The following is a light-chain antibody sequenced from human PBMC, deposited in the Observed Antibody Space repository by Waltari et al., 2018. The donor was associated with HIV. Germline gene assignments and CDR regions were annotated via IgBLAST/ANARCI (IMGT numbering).Light chain of an antibody. Sequence: QSALTQPASVSGSPGQSITISCTGTSSDLGSHNLVSWYQQHPGKAPYLIIYEGTKRPSGISNRFSGSKSGNTASLTISGLQADDEDDYFCWSYAGSTPYVLLGGGTKLTVL. J-gene: IGLJ2*01. CDR1: SSDLGSHNL. CDR3: WSYAGSTPYVL. CDR2: EGT. V-gene: IGLV2-23*01.